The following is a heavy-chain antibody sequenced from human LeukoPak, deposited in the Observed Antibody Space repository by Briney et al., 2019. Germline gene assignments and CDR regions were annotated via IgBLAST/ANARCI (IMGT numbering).Heavy chain of an antibody. V-gene: IGHV1-2*02. CDR3: ARDIVATMETPQFDY. CDR2: INPNSGGT. D-gene: IGHD5-12*01. J-gene: IGHJ4*02. Sequence: ASVKVSCKASGYTFTGYYMHWVRLAPGQGLEWMGWINPNSGGTNYAQKFQGRVTMTRDTSISTAYMELSRLRSDDTAVYYCARDIVATMETPQFDYWGQGTLVTVSS. CDR1: GYTFTGYY.